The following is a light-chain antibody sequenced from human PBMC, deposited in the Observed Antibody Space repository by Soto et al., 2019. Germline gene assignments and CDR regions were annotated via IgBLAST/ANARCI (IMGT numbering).Light chain of an antibody. CDR2: DAS. V-gene: IGKV3-11*01. J-gene: IGKJ1*01. Sequence: DIVLTQSPATLSLSAGERASLSCRASQNVDTFLAWYQQKPGHSPRLLIYDASTRATGIPDRFSGSGSETEFTLTISSLQSEDYAIYYCQQYNNWPPWTFGQGTKVDIK. CDR1: QNVDTF. CDR3: QQYNNWPPWT.